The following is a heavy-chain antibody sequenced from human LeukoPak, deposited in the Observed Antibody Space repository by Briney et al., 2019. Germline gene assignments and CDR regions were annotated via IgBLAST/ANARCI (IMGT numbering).Heavy chain of an antibody. V-gene: IGHV3-23*01. Sequence: GGSLRLSCEASGLTFSSYGMSWVRQAPGKGLQWVSAITGGGGTTYYADSVKGRFTISRDNSKNMLYLQMNSLRAEDTAVYYCAKMQVYFDYWGQGTLVPVSS. CDR2: ITGGGGTT. CDR1: GLTFSSYG. J-gene: IGHJ4*02. CDR3: AKMQVYFDY.